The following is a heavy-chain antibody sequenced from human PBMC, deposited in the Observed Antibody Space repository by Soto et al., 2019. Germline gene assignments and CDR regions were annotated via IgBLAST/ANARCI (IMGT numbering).Heavy chain of an antibody. D-gene: IGHD4-17*01. Sequence: GPSGKLSCMASGYTFTGFYMHWVIQAPVQGLEWMGWINPNNGGNNYVHKFQDRFTMTRDTSITTDNMELSGVRSDDTAVYYGARDPGPYGDYSYWGQETLFTVSS. CDR2: INPNNGGN. CDR3: ARDPGPYGDYSY. J-gene: IGHJ4*02. V-gene: IGHV1-2*07. CDR1: GYTFTGFY.